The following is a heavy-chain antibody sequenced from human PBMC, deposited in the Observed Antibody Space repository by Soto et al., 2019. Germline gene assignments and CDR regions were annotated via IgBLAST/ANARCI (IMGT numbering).Heavy chain of an antibody. V-gene: IGHV4-34*02. CDR2: INHSGST. D-gene: IGHD5-12*01. Sequence: QVQLQQWGAGLLKPSETLSLTCAVYGGSFSGYYWSWIRQPPGKGLAWIGEINHSGSTNYNPSLESRVTISVDTSKNQLSLRLSSVTAADTAVYYCAKGDLRDGYNWGLDYWGQGTLVTVSS. CDR3: AKGDLRDGYNWGLDY. CDR1: GGSFSGYY. J-gene: IGHJ4*02.